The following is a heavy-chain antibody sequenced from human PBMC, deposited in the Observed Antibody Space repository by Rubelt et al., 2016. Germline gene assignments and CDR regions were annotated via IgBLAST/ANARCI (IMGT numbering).Heavy chain of an antibody. CDR3: VKDLGAAFYGAGTNDAFDI. Sequence: GGGVAQPGGSLRLSCAASGFTFSSYGMHWVRQAPGKGLEWVAFIRNDGSNEYYADSVKGRFTISRDNSKNTLYLQMNSLRVEDTAAYYCVKDLGAAFYGAGTNDAFDIWGQGTMLTVSS. CDR2: IRNDGSNE. J-gene: IGHJ3*02. V-gene: IGHV3-30*02. D-gene: IGHD3-10*01. CDR1: GFTFSSYG.